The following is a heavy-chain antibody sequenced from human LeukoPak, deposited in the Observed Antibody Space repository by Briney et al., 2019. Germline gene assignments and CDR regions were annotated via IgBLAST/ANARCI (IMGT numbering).Heavy chain of an antibody. CDR2: IYYSGST. Sequence: SETLSLTCAVYGGSFSGYYWSWIRQPPGKGLEWIGSIYYSGSTYYNPSLKSRVTISVDTSKNQFSLKLSSVTAADTAVYYCASQGYYDYVWGSYPPMKNWGQGTLVTVSS. D-gene: IGHD3-16*02. V-gene: IGHV4-34*01. CDR1: GGSFSGYY. J-gene: IGHJ4*02. CDR3: ASQGYYDYVWGSYPPMKN.